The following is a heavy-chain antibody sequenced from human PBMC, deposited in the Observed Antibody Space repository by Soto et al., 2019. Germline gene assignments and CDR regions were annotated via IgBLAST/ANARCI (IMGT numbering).Heavy chain of an antibody. CDR3: ARDREYSGYDPNWFDP. CDR2: IIPILGIA. CDR1: GGTFSSYP. V-gene: IGHV1-69*04. Sequence: QVPLVQSGAEVKKPGSSVKVSCKASGGTFSSYPISWVRQAPGQGLEWMGRIIPILGIANYAQKFQGRVTITADKSTSTAYMELSSLRSEDTAVYYCARDREYSGYDPNWFDPWGQGTLVTVSS. D-gene: IGHD5-12*01. J-gene: IGHJ5*02.